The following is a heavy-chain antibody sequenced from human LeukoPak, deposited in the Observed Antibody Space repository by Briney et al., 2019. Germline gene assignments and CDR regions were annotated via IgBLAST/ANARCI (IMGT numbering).Heavy chain of an antibody. CDR1: RGTFSHYA. Sequence: ASVKVPRKASRGTFSHYAISRVRQDPGQGLEWKGELIPIFGTANYAQKFQGRVTITADESTSTAYMELSSLRSEDTAVYYCARGAGYSSGWRGNYLDYWGQGTLVTVSS. CDR2: LIPIFGTA. CDR3: ARGAGYSSGWRGNYLDY. V-gene: IGHV1-69*13. J-gene: IGHJ4*02. D-gene: IGHD6-19*01.